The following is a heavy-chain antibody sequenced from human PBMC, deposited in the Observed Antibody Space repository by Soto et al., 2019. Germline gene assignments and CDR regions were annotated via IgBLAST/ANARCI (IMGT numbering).Heavy chain of an antibody. CDR2: INPNSGGT. CDR3: ARSITMIVVVFDY. Sequence: SSVKVSCKASGYTFTGYYMHWVRQAPGQGLEWVGWINPNSGGTNYAQKFQGWVTMTRDTSISTAYMELSRLRSDDTAVYYCARSITMIVVVFDYWGQGTLVTVSS. V-gene: IGHV1-2*04. J-gene: IGHJ4*02. CDR1: GYTFTGYY. D-gene: IGHD3-22*01.